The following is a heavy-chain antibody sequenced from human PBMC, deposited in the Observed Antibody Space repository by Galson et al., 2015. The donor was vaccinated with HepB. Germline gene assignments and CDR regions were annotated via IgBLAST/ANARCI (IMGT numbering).Heavy chain of an antibody. CDR2: ISPYNRHT. D-gene: IGHD2-15*01. CDR3: ARGGYVGVVGATQNNWFDP. Sequence: SVKVSCKASGYTFSSYSITWVRQAPGQGLEWMGWISPYNRHTNYAQNFQGRVTMTIDTSTSTAYLEVRSLRSDDTAVYYCARGGYVGVVGATQNNWFDPWGQGTLVTVSS. V-gene: IGHV1-18*01. CDR1: GYTFSSYS. J-gene: IGHJ5*02.